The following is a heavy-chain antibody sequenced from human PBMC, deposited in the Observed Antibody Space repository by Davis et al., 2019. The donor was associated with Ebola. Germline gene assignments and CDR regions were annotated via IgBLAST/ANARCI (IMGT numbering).Heavy chain of an antibody. Sequence: GESLKISCAASGFTFSSYAMSWVRQAPGKGLEWVSAISGSGGSTYYADSVKGRFTISRDNSKNTLYLQMNSLRAEDTAVYYCAKGDFWSGYPPMDVWGQGTTVTVSS. CDR3: AKGDFWSGYPPMDV. V-gene: IGHV3-23*01. D-gene: IGHD3-3*01. CDR1: GFTFSSYA. J-gene: IGHJ6*02. CDR2: ISGSGGST.